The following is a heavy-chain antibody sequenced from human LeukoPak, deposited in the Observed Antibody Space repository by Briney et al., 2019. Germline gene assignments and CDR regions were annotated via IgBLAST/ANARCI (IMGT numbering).Heavy chain of an antibody. CDR3: ARDGLDYFGMDV. J-gene: IGHJ6*02. Sequence: SGRSLRLSCVASGFTFSRHSIHWVRQAPGKGLDWVAVISYDGSSKYYADSVKGRFTISRDNSKNTLCLQMNSLRAEDTALYYCARDGLDYFGMDVWGQGTTVTVSS. CDR1: GFTFSRHS. CDR2: ISYDGSSK. V-gene: IGHV3-30-3*01.